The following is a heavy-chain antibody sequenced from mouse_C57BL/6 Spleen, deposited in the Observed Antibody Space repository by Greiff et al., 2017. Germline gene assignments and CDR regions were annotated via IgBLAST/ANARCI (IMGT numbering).Heavy chain of an antibody. CDR2: FYPGSGSI. V-gene: IGHV1-62-2*01. D-gene: IGHD2-4*01. CDR3: ARHPYYDYDEGLAYFDY. Sequence: QVQLKQSGAELVKPGASVKLSCKASGYTFTEHTIHWVKQRSGQGLEWIGWFYPGSGSIKYNEKFKDKATLTADKSSSTVYMELSRLTSEDSAVYFCARHPYYDYDEGLAYFDYWGQGTTLTVSS. J-gene: IGHJ2*01. CDR1: GYTFTEHT.